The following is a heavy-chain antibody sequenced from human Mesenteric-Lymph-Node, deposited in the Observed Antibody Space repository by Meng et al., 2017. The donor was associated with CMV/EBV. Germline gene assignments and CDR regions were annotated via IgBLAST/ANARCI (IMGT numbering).Heavy chain of an antibody. CDR3: AREAADGVYFDS. CDR2: VNPNTGGT. V-gene: IGHV1-8*01. Sequence: ASVKVSCKASGYNFIKYNINWVRRAAGHGLEWMGYVNPNTGGTVYAQKFQDRVTMTWHKTMTTAYLELTSLRSDDTAKYFCAREAADGVYFDSWGQGTVVTVSS. CDR1: GYNFIKYN. D-gene: IGHD2-15*01. J-gene: IGHJ4*02.